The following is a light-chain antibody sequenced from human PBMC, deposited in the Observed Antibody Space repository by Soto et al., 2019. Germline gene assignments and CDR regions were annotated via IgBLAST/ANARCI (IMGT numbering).Light chain of an antibody. J-gene: IGLJ2*01. CDR3: QSYDSPSLVV. V-gene: IGLV6-57*02. Sequence: NFMLTQPHSVSESPGKTVTISCTGSRGSIASNYVQWYQQRPGSAPATVIYEDDQRPSGVPDRFSGSIDNSSNSASLTISGLKTEDGADYYCQSYDSPSLVVFGGGTKLTVL. CDR1: RGSIASNY. CDR2: EDD.